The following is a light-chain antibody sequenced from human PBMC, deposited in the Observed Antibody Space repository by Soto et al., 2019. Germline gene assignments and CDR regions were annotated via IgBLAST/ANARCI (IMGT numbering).Light chain of an antibody. V-gene: IGLV2-11*01. CDR3: CSYAGSYTVV. J-gene: IGLJ2*01. CDR1: SSDVGGYNY. Sequence: QSALTQPRSVSGSPGQSVTISCTGTSSDVGGYNYFSWYQQHPGKAPNLIIYDVSKRPSGAPDRFSGYKSGNTASLTISGLQAEDEADYYCCSYAGSYTVVFGGGTQVTVL. CDR2: DVS.